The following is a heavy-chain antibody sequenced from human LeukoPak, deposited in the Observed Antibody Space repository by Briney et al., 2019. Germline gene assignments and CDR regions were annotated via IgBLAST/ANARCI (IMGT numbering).Heavy chain of an antibody. CDR2: VYYSGST. D-gene: IGHD3-10*01. CDR1: GGSIGSSSYY. CDR3: ARHQTHGSGSFDP. Sequence: PSETLSLTCTVSGGSIGSSSYYWGWLRQPPGKGLEWIGSVYYSGSTYYNPSLKSRVTISVDTSKNQFSLKLSSVTAADTAVYYCARHQTHGSGSFDPWGQGTLVTVSS. J-gene: IGHJ5*02. V-gene: IGHV4-39*01.